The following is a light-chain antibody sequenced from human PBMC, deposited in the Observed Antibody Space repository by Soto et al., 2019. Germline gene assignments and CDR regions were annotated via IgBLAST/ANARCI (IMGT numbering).Light chain of an antibody. J-gene: IGLJ1*01. CDR3: CSRASMITYV. CDR2: EVR. CDR1: SSDIGGYNY. Sequence: QSVLSQPASVSGSPGQSITISCTGTSSDIGGYNYVSWYQQHPGEAPKLIIYEVRNRPSGVSNRFSGSKSGNTASLTISGLQADDEADYYCCSRASMITYVFGSGTKLPS. V-gene: IGLV2-14*01.